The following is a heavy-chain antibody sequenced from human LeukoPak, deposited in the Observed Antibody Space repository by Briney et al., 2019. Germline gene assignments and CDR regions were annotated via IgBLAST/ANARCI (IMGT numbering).Heavy chain of an antibody. CDR2: TYYRSKWYN. CDR1: GDSVSSNSAA. CDR3: ARGGTLVGANTFDY. J-gene: IGHJ4*02. D-gene: IGHD1-26*01. V-gene: IGHV6-1*01. Sequence: SQTLSLTCAISGDSVSSNSAAWNWIRQSPSRGLEWLGRTYYRSKWYNDYAVSVKSRITINPDTSKNQFSLQLNSVTHEDTAVYYCARGGTLVGANTFDYWGQGTLVTVSS.